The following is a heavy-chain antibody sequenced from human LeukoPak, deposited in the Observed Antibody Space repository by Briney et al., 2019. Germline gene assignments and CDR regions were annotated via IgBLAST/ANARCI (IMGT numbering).Heavy chain of an antibody. V-gene: IGHV4-38-2*01. CDR3: ARQIQTAVTTSRFDF. CDR1: GYSISSGYY. Sequence: SETLSLTCAVSGYSISSGYYWGWIRQPPGKGLEWIGSVYHSGTIHYNPSLKSRVTMSVDTSTNQFSLNLSSVTAADTAMYYCARQIQTAVTTSRFDFWGQGTPVTVSS. CDR2: VYHSGTI. J-gene: IGHJ4*02. D-gene: IGHD4-17*01.